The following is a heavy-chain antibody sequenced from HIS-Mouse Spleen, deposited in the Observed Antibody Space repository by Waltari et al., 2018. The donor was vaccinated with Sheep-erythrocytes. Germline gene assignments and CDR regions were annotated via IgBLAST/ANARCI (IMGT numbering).Heavy chain of an antibody. D-gene: IGHD6-6*01. Sequence: WGWIRQPPGKGLAWIGSIYHSGSTYYNPSLKSRVTISVDTSKNQFSLKLSSVTAADTAVYYCARDASSSSFDYWGQGTLVTVSS. CDR3: ARDASSSSFDY. CDR2: IYHSGST. J-gene: IGHJ4*02. V-gene: IGHV4-38-2*02.